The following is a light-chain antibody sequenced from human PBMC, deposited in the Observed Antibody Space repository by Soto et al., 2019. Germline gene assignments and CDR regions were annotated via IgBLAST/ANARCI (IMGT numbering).Light chain of an antibody. CDR2: YDT. CDR1: NIGSKS. Sequence: SYELTQPPSVAVAPGETARISCGGNNIGSKSLFWYQQKAGQAPLLVIYYDTNRPSGIPERFSGSNSGNTATLTISGVEVGDEADYYCQVCDLSSGHREVFGGGTKLTVL. CDR3: QVCDLSSGHREV. J-gene: IGLJ2*01. V-gene: IGLV3-21*04.